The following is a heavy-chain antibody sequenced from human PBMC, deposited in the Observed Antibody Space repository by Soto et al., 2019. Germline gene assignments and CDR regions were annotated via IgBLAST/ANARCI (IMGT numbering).Heavy chain of an antibody. V-gene: IGHV1-18*01. Sequence: QVHLVQSGAEVKKPGASVKVSCKGSGYDFTTYGITWVRQAPGQGLEWMAWISAHNGNTDYAQKLQGRGTVTRDTSTGTAYMELRSLRSDGTAMYYCARGRYGDYWGQGALVTVSS. CDR1: GYDFTTYG. D-gene: IGHD1-1*01. J-gene: IGHJ4*02. CDR3: ARGRYGDY. CDR2: ISAHNGNT.